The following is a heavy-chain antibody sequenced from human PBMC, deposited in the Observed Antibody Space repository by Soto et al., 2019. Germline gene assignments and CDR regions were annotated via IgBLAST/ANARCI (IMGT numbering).Heavy chain of an antibody. CDR3: ATTDKVGDGYNSIFYYYYYGMDV. Sequence: ASVMVSCKASGYTFTGYYMHWVRQAPGQGLEWMGWINPNSGGTNYAQKFQGRVTMTRDTSISTAYMELSRLRSDDTAVYYCATTDKVGDGYNSIFYYYYYGMDVWGQGTTVTVSS. J-gene: IGHJ6*02. CDR1: GYTFTGYY. CDR2: INPNSGGT. V-gene: IGHV1-2*02. D-gene: IGHD5-12*01.